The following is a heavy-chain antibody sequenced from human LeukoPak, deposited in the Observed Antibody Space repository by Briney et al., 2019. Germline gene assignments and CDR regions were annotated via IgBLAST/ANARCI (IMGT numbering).Heavy chain of an antibody. CDR3: AREVVVVPDPYYYYMDV. J-gene: IGHJ6*03. D-gene: IGHD2-2*01. CDR1: GGSFSGYY. CDR2: INHSGST. V-gene: IGHV4-34*01. Sequence: SETLSLTCAVYGGSFSGYYWSWIRQPPGKGLEWIGEINHSGSTNYNPSLKSRVTISVDTSKNQFSLKLSSVTAADTAVYYCAREVVVVPDPYYYYMDVWGKGTTVTVPS.